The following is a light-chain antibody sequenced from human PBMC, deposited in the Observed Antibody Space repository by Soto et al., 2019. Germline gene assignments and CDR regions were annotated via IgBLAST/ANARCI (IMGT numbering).Light chain of an antibody. CDR1: RSNIGSNT. V-gene: IGLV1-44*01. J-gene: IGLJ2*01. CDR3: CSFAVGSTLV. Sequence: QSVLTQPPSASGTPGQRVTISCSGSRSNIGSNTVNWYQQLPGTAPKFLIYSNNQRPSGVPNRFSGSKSGNTASLTISGLQAEGEGDYYCCSFAVGSTLVFGGGTKLTVL. CDR2: SNN.